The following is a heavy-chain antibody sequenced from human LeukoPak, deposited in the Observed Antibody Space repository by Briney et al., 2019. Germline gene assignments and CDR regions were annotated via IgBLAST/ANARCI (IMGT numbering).Heavy chain of an antibody. Sequence: GGSLRLSCAASGFTLPGYTMTWLRKAPGKGLEWVSIIGGRDDRTYYADFVKGRFTISRDNSKNTLYLQMNSLRAEDTAVYYCAKDPPHVSWLFDYWGQGTLVTVSS. D-gene: IGHD3-16*01. CDR3: AKDPPHVSWLFDY. V-gene: IGHV3-23*01. CDR1: GFTLPGYT. CDR2: IGGRDDRT. J-gene: IGHJ4*02.